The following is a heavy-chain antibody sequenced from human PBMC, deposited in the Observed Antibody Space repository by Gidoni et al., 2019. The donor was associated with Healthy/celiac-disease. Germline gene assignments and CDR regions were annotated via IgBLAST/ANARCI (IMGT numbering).Heavy chain of an antibody. J-gene: IGHJ4*02. CDR3: TATGTEGATSDY. D-gene: IGHD1-26*01. CDR1: GFPFSHAW. CDR2: IKSKTDGGTT. V-gene: IGHV3-15*01. Sequence: VQLVESGGGLVKPGGSLRLSCAASGFPFSHAWMGWVRQAPEKGLEWVGRIKSKTDGGTTDYAAPVKGRFSISRDDSKNTLYLQMNSLNTEDTALYYCTATGTEGATSDYWGQGTLVTVSS.